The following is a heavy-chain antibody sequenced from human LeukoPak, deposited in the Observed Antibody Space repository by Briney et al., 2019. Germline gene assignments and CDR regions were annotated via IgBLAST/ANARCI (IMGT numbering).Heavy chain of an antibody. V-gene: IGHV5-51*01. CDR1: GYSFTSYW. CDR2: IYPGDSDT. J-gene: IGHJ4*02. Sequence: GESLKISCKGSGYSFTSYWIGWVRQMPGKGLEWMGIIYPGDSDTRYSPSFKGQVTITADKSISTAYLQWRSLKASDTAMYYCARVLRILAWSIDYWGQGTLVTVSS. D-gene: IGHD3-3*01. CDR3: ARVLRILAWSIDY.